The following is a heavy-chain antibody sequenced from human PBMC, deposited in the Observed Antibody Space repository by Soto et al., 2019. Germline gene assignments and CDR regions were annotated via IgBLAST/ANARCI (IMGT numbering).Heavy chain of an antibody. CDR3: ARAAMVPRFDY. Sequence: QPGGSLRLSCVASGFIFEDYDMHWVRQVPGKGLEWVSSISSNSGAIKYADSVKGRFILSRDNAKNSMYLEMNSLRAEDTAVYYCARAAMVPRFDYWGQGTLVTV. J-gene: IGHJ4*02. V-gene: IGHV3-9*01. D-gene: IGHD5-18*01. CDR1: GFIFEDYD. CDR2: ISSNSGAI.